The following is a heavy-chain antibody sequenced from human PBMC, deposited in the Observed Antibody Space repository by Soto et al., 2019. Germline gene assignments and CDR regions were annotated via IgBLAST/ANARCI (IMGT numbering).Heavy chain of an antibody. D-gene: IGHD2-8*01. CDR2: ISTYNGNT. Sequence: QVQLVQSGAEVKKPGASVKVSCKASGYTFTTYDISWVRQAPGQGLEWMGRISTYNGNTNYPQNLQGRLTMTTVTTTTKAYMELRNLRSDDTAVYYCARDPYDVLVVNAANLYGMDVWGRGTTVTVSS. V-gene: IGHV1-18*01. CDR1: GYTFTTYD. J-gene: IGHJ6*02. CDR3: ARDPYDVLVVNAANLYGMDV.